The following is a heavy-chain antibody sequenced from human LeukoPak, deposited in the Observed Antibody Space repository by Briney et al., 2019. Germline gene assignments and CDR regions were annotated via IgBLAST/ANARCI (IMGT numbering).Heavy chain of an antibody. CDR1: GFTFSGSA. CDR2: IRSKANSYAT. V-gene: IGHV3-73*01. J-gene: IGHJ2*01. Sequence: GGSLRLSCAASGFTFSGSAMHWVRQASGKGLEWVGRIRSKANSYATAYAASVKGRFTISRDDSKNTAYLQMNSLKTEDTAVYYCTRHGDASNVVVAATPDYWDFDLWGRGTLVTVSS. CDR3: TRHGDASNVVVAATPDYWDFDL. D-gene: IGHD2-15*01.